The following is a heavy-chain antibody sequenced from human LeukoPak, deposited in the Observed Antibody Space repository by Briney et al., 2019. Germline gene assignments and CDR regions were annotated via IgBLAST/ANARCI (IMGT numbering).Heavy chain of an antibody. CDR2: IPPISGTT. V-gene: IGHV1-69*06. CDR3: ARERAYYSGAGNLVDASDI. D-gene: IGHD3-10*01. CDR1: GGTLTNYV. Sequence: SCKASGGTLTNYVISWVRQARGQGLQEMGGIPPISGTTMYAPRLQGRVTITADTSTNPASMKISTLTSEDTAVYHCARERAYYSGAGNLVDASDIWCQGTMVTVTA. J-gene: IGHJ3*02.